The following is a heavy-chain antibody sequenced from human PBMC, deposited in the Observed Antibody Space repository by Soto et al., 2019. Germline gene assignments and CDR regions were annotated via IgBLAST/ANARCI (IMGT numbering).Heavy chain of an antibody. D-gene: IGHD3-10*01. J-gene: IGHJ6*02. CDR3: ARQGFGPLHGLVDV. Sequence: LCGGSISSYYWSWFRQSPGKRMEWIGYVHHSWGSSYNPSLQSRVAISLDTSKSQFSLKVTSVTATDPAVYYCARQGFGPLHGLVDVWGQGTTVTVSS. V-gene: IGHV4-59*08. CDR2: VHHSWGS. CDR1: GGSISSYY.